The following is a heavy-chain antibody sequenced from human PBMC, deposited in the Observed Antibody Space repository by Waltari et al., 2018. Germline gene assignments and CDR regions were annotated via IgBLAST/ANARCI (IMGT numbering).Heavy chain of an antibody. CDR3: ARGDMVYDPNDY. D-gene: IGHD2-8*01. CDR2: IKEDGSEK. Sequence: EVQLVESGGGLVQPGGSLRLSCAASGFTFSRYWMSWVRQAPGNGLEWVANIKEDGSEKYYVDSVKGRFTIARDNAKNSLYLQMNSLRAEDTAVYYGARGDMVYDPNDYWGQGTLVTVSS. V-gene: IGHV3-7*01. J-gene: IGHJ4*02. CDR1: GFTFSRYW.